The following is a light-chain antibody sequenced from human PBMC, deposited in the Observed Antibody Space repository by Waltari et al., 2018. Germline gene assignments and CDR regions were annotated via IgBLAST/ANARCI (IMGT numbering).Light chain of an antibody. J-gene: IGLJ3*02. V-gene: IGLV2-8*01. CDR2: DVN. CDR3: SAFAGSNNFGV. CDR1: SRDIGGSNF. Sequence: QSALTQPPPASGSPGQAVTISCPGTSRDIGGSNFLPWYQQRPGKAPRFLIYDVNKRPSGVSDRFSGSKSDNAASLTVSGLQPDDEATYYCSAFAGSNNFGVFGGGTKLTVL.